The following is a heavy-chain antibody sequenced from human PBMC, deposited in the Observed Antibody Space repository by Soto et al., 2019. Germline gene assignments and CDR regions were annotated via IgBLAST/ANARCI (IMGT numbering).Heavy chain of an antibody. CDR1: GYTFTNYG. Sequence: GASGKVSCKASGYTFTNYGITWVRQAPGQGLEWMGWISAYNGNTNYAQKLQGRVTMTTDTSTSTAYMELRSLRSDDTAVYYCARELETGGFDPWGQGTLVTVSS. CDR3: ARELETGGFDP. D-gene: IGHD2-8*02. J-gene: IGHJ5*02. CDR2: ISAYNGNT. V-gene: IGHV1-18*01.